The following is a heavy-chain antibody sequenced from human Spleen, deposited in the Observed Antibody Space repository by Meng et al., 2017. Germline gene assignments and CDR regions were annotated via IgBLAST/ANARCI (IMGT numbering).Heavy chain of an antibody. V-gene: IGHV4-34*01. CDR2: INHSGST. CDR3: ARDPSNWGSSGLADDY. Sequence: QVQLQQWGDGLLKPSETLSLTCAVYGGSFSGYYWSWIRQPPGKGLEWIGEINHSGSTNYNPSLKSRVTISVDTSKNQFSLKLSSVTAADTAVYYCARDPSNWGSSGLADDYWGQGTLVTVSS. CDR1: GGSFSGYY. J-gene: IGHJ4*02. D-gene: IGHD7-27*01.